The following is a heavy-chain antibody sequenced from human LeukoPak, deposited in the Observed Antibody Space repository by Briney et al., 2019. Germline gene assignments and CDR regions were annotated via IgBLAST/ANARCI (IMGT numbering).Heavy chain of an antibody. J-gene: IGHJ4*02. V-gene: IGHV4-34*01. Sequence: PSETLSLTCAVYGGSFSGYYWSWIRQPPGKGLEWIGEINHSGSTNYNPSLKSRVTISVDTSKNQFSLKLSSVTAADTAVYYCARETPRYYYDSSGSKGGYFDYWGRGTLVTVSS. CDR2: INHSGST. CDR3: ARETPRYYYDSSGSKGGYFDY. D-gene: IGHD3-22*01. CDR1: GGSFSGYY.